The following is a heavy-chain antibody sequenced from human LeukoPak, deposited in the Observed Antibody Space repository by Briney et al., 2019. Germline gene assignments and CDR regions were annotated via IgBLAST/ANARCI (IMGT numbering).Heavy chain of an antibody. Sequence: KPSETLSLTCSVSGGSLSSGGYYWSWIRQHPGKGLEWIGYIYYTGNTYYNPSLKSRVTISVDTSKNQFSLKLSSVTAADAAVYYCAGYLESWFDPWGQGTLVIVSS. CDR1: GGSLSSGGYY. CDR2: IYYTGNT. D-gene: IGHD5-18*01. CDR3: AGYLESWFDP. V-gene: IGHV4-31*03. J-gene: IGHJ5*02.